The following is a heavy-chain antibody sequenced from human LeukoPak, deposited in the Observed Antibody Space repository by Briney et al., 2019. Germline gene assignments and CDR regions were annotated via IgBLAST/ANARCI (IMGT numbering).Heavy chain of an antibody. D-gene: IGHD5-18*01. V-gene: IGHV4-39*07. J-gene: IGHJ4*02. CDR3: ARSLGHYQSGGYIFVDH. Sequence: SETLSLTCTVSGGSLISRSYYWGWIRQPRGKGLEWIASLSSGGNTYSNPSLESRVSFSLDTSKNQFSLTLTSGTAADTAVYYCARSLGHYQSGGYIFVDHWGQGALVTVSS. CDR1: GGSLISRSYY. CDR2: LSSGGNT.